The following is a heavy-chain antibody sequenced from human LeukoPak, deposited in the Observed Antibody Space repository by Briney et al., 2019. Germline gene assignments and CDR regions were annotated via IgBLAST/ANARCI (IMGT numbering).Heavy chain of an antibody. Sequence: GGSLRLSCAASGFTFSSYAMRWVRQAPGKGLEWVAVISYDGSNKYYADSVKGRFAISRDNSKNTLYLQMNSLRAEDTAVYYCARVSPHIDYWGQGTLVTVSS. V-gene: IGHV3-30*09. CDR2: ISYDGSNK. CDR1: GFTFSSYA. J-gene: IGHJ4*02. CDR3: ARVSPHIDY.